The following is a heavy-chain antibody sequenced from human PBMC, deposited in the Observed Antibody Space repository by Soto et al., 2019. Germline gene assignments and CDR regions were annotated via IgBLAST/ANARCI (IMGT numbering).Heavy chain of an antibody. V-gene: IGHV3-11*01. CDR3: ASHYDMWSGYLSPVDY. Sequence: QVQLVESGGDLVKPGGSLRLSCAASGYTFSDYYMSWIRQAPRKGLEWISYIDTSGTKIYYADSVKGRFTITRDNAKNSLYLEMNSLRDEDTAVNYCASHYDMWSGYLSPVDYWGQGTLVTVSS. CDR2: IDTSGTKI. CDR1: GYTFSDYY. D-gene: IGHD3-3*01. J-gene: IGHJ4*02.